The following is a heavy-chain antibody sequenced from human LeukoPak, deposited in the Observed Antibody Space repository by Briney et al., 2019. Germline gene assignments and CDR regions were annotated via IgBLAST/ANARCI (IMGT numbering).Heavy chain of an antibody. CDR2: INPNSGGT. J-gene: IGHJ4*02. Sequence: GASVKVSCKASGYTFTGYYMHWVRQAPGQGLEWMGWINPNSGGTNYAQKFQARVTMTRDTSISTAYMELSRLRSDDTAVYYCAFIGRYCSSTSCSFDYWGQGTLVTVSS. CDR1: GYTFTGYY. V-gene: IGHV1-2*02. D-gene: IGHD2-2*01. CDR3: AFIGRYCSSTSCSFDY.